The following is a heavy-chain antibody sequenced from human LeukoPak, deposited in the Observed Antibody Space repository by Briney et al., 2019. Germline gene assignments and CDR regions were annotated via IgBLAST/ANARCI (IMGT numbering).Heavy chain of an antibody. V-gene: IGHV3-74*01. CDR2: TNSDGSTT. CDR1: GFTFSNYW. J-gene: IGHJ6*02. CDR3: GRGNYYGVDI. Sequence: SGGSPRLSCAASGFTFSNYWMHWVRQAPGKGLVWVSRTNSDGSTTSHADSVKGRFTISRDNAKNTLFLQLNSLRVEDTAVYYCGRGNYYGVDIWGQGTTVTVSS.